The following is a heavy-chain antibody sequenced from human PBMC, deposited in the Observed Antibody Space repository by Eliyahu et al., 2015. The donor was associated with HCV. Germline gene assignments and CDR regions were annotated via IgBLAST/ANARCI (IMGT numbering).Heavy chain of an antibody. CDR2: INSDGSST. CDR1: GFTFSSYW. Sequence: EVQLVESGGGLVQPGGSLRLSXAASGFTFSSYWMXWVRQAPGKGLVWVSRINSDGSSTRYADSVKGRFTISRDDAKNTLYLQVNSLRAEDTAMYYCARGIRGSRAFDIWGQGTMVTVSS. J-gene: IGHJ3*02. CDR3: ARGIRGSRAFDI. D-gene: IGHD1-26*01. V-gene: IGHV3-74*01.